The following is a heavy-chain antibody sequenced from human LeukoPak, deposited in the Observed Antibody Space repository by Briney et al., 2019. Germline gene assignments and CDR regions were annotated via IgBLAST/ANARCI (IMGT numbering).Heavy chain of an antibody. D-gene: IGHD1-26*01. V-gene: IGHV1-8*03. Sequence: ASVKVSCKASGYTFTSYDINWVRQATGQGLEWMGWMNPNSGNTGYAQKFQGRATITSNTSISTAYMELSSLRSEDTAVYYCARLRGDAFDIWGQGTMVTVSS. CDR2: MNPNSGNT. CDR1: GYTFTSYD. J-gene: IGHJ3*02. CDR3: ARLRGDAFDI.